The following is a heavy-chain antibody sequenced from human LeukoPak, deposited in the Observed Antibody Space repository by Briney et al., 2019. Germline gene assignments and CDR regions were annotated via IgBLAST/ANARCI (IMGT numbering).Heavy chain of an antibody. CDR2: IYPGDSDT. V-gene: IGHV5-51*01. J-gene: IGHJ5*02. CDR3: ARGIVVVPAAATGCWFDP. D-gene: IGHD2-2*01. CDR1: GYSFTSYW. Sequence: GDSLKISCKGSGYSFTSYWIGWVRQMPGKGLEWMGIIYPGDSDTRYSPSFQGQVTISADKSISTAYLQWSSLKASDTAMYYCARGIVVVPAAATGCWFDPWGQGTLVTVSS.